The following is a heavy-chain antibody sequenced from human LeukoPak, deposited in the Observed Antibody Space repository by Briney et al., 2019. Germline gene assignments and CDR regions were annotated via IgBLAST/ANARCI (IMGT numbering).Heavy chain of an antibody. CDR1: GGSISSYY. CDR2: IYYSGST. Sequence: SETLSLTCTVSGGSISSYYWSWIRQHPGKGLEWIGYIYYSGSTYYNPSLKSRVTISVDTSKNQFSLKLSSVTAADTAVYYCARAPVFGYSYGYTGRYYFDYWGQGTLVTVSS. J-gene: IGHJ4*02. V-gene: IGHV4-59*06. D-gene: IGHD5-18*01. CDR3: ARAPVFGYSYGYTGRYYFDY.